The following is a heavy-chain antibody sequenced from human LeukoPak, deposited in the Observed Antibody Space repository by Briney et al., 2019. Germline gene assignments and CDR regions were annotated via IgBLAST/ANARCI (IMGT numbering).Heavy chain of an antibody. D-gene: IGHD1-26*01. Sequence: PSETLSLTCTVSGGSISSYYWSWIRQPPGKGLEWIGYIYYSGSTNYNPSLKSRVTISVDTSKNQFSLKLSSVTAADTAVYYCATIVGATSYWGQGTLVTVSS. CDR2: IYYSGST. CDR1: GGSISSYY. J-gene: IGHJ4*02. CDR3: ATIVGATSY. V-gene: IGHV4-59*01.